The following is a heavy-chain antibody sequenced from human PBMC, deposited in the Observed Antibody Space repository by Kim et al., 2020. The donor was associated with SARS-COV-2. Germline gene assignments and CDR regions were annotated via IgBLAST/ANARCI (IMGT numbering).Heavy chain of an antibody. V-gene: IGHV3-7*01. Sequence: GGSLRLSCAASGFTFSSYWMSWVRQAPGKGLECVATIKKDGSEKYYVDSVKGRFTISRDNARNSLYLEMNSLRVDDTAVYKCARNVEWGWFDPWGQGTLVTVSS. CDR1: GFTFSSYW. CDR2: IKKDGSEK. CDR3: ARNVEWGWFDP. D-gene: IGHD2-8*01. J-gene: IGHJ5*02.